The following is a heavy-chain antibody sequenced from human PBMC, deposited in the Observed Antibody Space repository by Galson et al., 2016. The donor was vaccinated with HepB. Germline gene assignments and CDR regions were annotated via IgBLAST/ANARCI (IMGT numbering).Heavy chain of an antibody. CDR1: GFIFSSYA. V-gene: IGHV3-23*01. D-gene: IGHD3-10*01. J-gene: IGHJ4*02. CDR3: SKIPRLPRRIGVRNRWYGANYFDY. Sequence: SLRLSCAASGFIFSSYAMSWVRQAPGKGLEWVSSISGSGGSTYYADSVKRRFTISRDNSKNTLYLQMNSLRAEDTAVYHCSKIPRLPRRIGVRNRWYGANYFDYWGQGTLVTVSS. CDR2: ISGSGGST.